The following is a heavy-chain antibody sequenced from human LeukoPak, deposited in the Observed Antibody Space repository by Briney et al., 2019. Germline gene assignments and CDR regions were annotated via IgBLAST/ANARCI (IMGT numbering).Heavy chain of an antibody. D-gene: IGHD1-14*01. V-gene: IGHV3-66*01. Sequence: PAGSLRLSCAAYGFTVSSNYMSWVRQAPGKGLEWVSVIYSGGSTYYADSVKGRFTISRDHFKNTLYLQMNSLRDDDTAVYYCARGTGLDYWGQGTLVTVSS. CDR2: IYSGGST. CDR3: ARGTGLDY. J-gene: IGHJ4*02. CDR1: GFTVSSNY.